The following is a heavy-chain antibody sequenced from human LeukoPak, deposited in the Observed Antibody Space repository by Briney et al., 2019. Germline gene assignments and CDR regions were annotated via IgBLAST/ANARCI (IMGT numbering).Heavy chain of an antibody. V-gene: IGHV4-59*04. CDR1: GGSISTYF. CDR3: GRYDSSSAWFDP. CDR2: IYYGGSI. D-gene: IGHD6-6*01. Sequence: SETLSLTCTVSGGSISTYFWGWIRQPPGKGLEWIGNIYYGGSIYYDPSLQSRVTMSVDTSKNQFSLKLTSVTAADTAVYYCGRYDSSSAWFDPWGQGTLVTVSS. J-gene: IGHJ5*02.